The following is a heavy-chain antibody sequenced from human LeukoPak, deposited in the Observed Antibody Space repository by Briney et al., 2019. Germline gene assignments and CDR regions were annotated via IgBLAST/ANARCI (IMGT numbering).Heavy chain of an antibody. J-gene: IGHJ4*02. CDR2: IYSGGST. V-gene: IGHV3-66*02. CDR3: ARSRDNVDYYDSSGYFDY. D-gene: IGHD3-22*01. CDR1: GFAFSSYT. Sequence: PGGSLRLSCAASGFAFSSYTMTWVRQAPGKGLEWVSVIYSGGSTYYADSVKGRFTISRDNSKNTLYLQMNSLRAEDTAVYYCARSRDNVDYYDSSGYFDYWGQGTLATVSS.